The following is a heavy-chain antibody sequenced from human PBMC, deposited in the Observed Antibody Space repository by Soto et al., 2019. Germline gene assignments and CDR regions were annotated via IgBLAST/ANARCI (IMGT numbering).Heavy chain of an antibody. Sequence: QVRLQESGPGLVKPSETLSLSCLVSGDSVGNGPYYWSWIRQSPGEGLEWIAYIYYSGSTNVNPSLESRVNISIDMSKNQFFLELRSVTAADAAEYFCARVGSSCHSGGCYYYYGLGVWGQGTTVAISS. V-gene: IGHV4-61*01. J-gene: IGHJ6*02. D-gene: IGHD1-26*01. CDR3: ARVGSSCHSGGCYYYYGLGV. CDR2: IYYSGST. CDR1: GDSVGNGPYY.